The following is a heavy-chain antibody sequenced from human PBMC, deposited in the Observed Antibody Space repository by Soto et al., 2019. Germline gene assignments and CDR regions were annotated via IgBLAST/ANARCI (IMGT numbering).Heavy chain of an antibody. J-gene: IGHJ6*02. CDR1: GGSFSGYY. CDR3: ARARSIAARPRAYYYGMDV. Sequence: SETLSLTCAVYGGSFSGYYWSWIRQPRGKGLEWIREINHSGSTNYNPSLKSRVTISVDTSKNQFSLKLSSVTAADTAVYYCARARSIAARPRAYYYGMDVWGQGTTVTVSS. D-gene: IGHD6-6*01. V-gene: IGHV4-34*01. CDR2: INHSGST.